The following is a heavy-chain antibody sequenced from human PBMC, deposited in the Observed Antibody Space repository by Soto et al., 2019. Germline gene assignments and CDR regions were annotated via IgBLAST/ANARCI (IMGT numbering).Heavy chain of an antibody. J-gene: IGHJ1*01. Sequence: GASVKVSCKASGGTFSSYAISWVRQAPGQGLEWMGGIIPIFGTANYAQKFQGRVTITADESTSTAYMELSSLRSEDTAVYYCAREVHSSGWYGEYFQHWGQGTLVTVSS. D-gene: IGHD6-19*01. CDR1: GGTFSSYA. V-gene: IGHV1-69*13. CDR2: IIPIFGTA. CDR3: AREVHSSGWYGEYFQH.